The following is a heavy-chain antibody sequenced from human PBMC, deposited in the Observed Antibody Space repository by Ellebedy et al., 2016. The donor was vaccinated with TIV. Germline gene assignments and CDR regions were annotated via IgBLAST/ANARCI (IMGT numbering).Heavy chain of an antibody. CDR1: GFTFGDYA. V-gene: IGHV3-49*03. D-gene: IGHD6-19*01. CDR2: IRSKAYGGTT. J-gene: IGHJ3*02. CDR3: AKDQGVEEWLDAFDI. Sequence: GGSLRLSXTASGFTFGDYAMSWFRQAPGKGLEWVGFIRSKAYGGTTEYAASVKGRFTISRDDSKSIAYLQMNSLRAEDTAVYYCAKDQGVEEWLDAFDIWGQGTMVTVSS.